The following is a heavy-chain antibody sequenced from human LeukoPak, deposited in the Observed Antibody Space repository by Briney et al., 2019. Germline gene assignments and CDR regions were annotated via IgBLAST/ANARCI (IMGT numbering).Heavy chain of an antibody. J-gene: IGHJ4*02. D-gene: IGHD4-11*01. CDR2: VHHSFSS. V-gene: IGHV4-59*01. CDR3: ACYSVLGRTFDC. CDR1: GASMNDYY. Sequence: SETLSLTCAVSGASMNDYYWSWIRQTPGKGMEWIGHVHHSFSSNFSPSLKSRVTMSMDTSKSQFSLRVTSVTAADTAVYYCACYSVLGRTFDCWGQGTQVTVSS.